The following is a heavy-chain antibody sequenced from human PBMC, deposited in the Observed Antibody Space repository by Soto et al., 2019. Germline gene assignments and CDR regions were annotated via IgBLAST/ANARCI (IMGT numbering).Heavy chain of an antibody. J-gene: IGHJ4*02. CDR3: ARDLDYYGSGNYYNRIDY. CDR1: GGPFSDYA. CDR2: IIPMFGTA. D-gene: IGHD3-10*01. V-gene: IGHV1-69*01. Sequence: QVQLVQSGAEVKKPGSSVKVSCKVSGGPFSDYAVSWVRQAPGQGLEWMGGIIPMFGTANYAQKFQGRVTNTADESTTTAYLELSSLRSEDPAVYHCARDLDYYGSGNYYNRIDYWGQGTLVTVSS.